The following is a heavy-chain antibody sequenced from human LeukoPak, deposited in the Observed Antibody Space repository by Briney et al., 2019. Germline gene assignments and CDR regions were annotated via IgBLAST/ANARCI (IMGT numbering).Heavy chain of an antibody. J-gene: IGHJ3*02. V-gene: IGHV5-51*01. Sequence: GESLKISCKGSGYSFTSYWIGWVRQMPGKGLEWMGIIYPGDSDTRYSPSFQGQVTISVDKSISTAYLQWSGLKASDTAMYYCARRYPLTGDASNIWGQGTMVTVSS. CDR1: GYSFTSYW. CDR3: ARRYPLTGDASNI. CDR2: IYPGDSDT. D-gene: IGHD7-27*01.